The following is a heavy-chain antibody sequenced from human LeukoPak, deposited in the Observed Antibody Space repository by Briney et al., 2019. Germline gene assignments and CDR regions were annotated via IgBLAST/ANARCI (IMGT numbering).Heavy chain of an antibody. CDR1: GFTFSSYE. D-gene: IGHD3-22*01. J-gene: IGHJ4*02. CDR2: ISSSGSTI. Sequence: GGSLRLSCAASGFTFSSYEMNWVRQAPGKGLEWVSYISSSGSTIYYADSVKGRFTISRDNAKNSLYLQMNSLRAEDTAVYYCAKDDGSSGYLRGDFDYWGQGTLVTVSS. V-gene: IGHV3-48*03. CDR3: AKDDGSSGYLRGDFDY.